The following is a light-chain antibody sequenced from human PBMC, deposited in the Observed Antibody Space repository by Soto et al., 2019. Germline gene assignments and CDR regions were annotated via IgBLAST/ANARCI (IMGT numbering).Light chain of an antibody. CDR1: QSISRT. V-gene: IGKV3-11*01. CDR2: DAS. CDR3: QQRSNWPPSIT. Sequence: EIVLTQSPDTLSVSPGERATLSCRASQSISRTLAWYQQKSGQPPRLLIYDASNRATGVPPRFSGSGSGTDFTLTISSLEPEDFAVYYCQQRSNWPPSITFGQGTRLEIK. J-gene: IGKJ5*01.